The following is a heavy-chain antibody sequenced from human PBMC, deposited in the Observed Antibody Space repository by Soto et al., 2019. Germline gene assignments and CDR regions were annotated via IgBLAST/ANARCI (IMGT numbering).Heavy chain of an antibody. J-gene: IGHJ4*02. CDR2: ISSSGNSI. Sequence: GGSLRLSCAASGFSFSDYYMNWIRQAPGKGLEWVSYISSSGNSIYYADSVRGRFTISRDIAKNSLYLQLNSLRAEDTAVYFCASSVRAGTFDYWGQGTLVTVSS. CDR3: ASSVRAGTFDY. CDR1: GFSFSDYY. D-gene: IGHD6-19*01. V-gene: IGHV3-11*01.